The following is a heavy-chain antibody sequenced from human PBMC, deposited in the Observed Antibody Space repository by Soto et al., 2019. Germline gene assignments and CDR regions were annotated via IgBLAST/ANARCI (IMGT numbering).Heavy chain of an antibody. J-gene: IGHJ4*02. CDR2: VHYSGTI. CDR3: VRGADRYKCGL. D-gene: IGHD2-21*02. V-gene: IGHV4-31*03. Sequence: QVQVQESGPGLVKPSQTLSLTCTVSGDSIINGIYYWTWIRQHPGKGLEWIGHVHYSGTIYYNPSLESRVTMSGDTSKTRVSLGLSSVIVGDTAVCYWVRGADRYKCGLWGQGTLVTGSS. CDR1: GDSIINGIYY.